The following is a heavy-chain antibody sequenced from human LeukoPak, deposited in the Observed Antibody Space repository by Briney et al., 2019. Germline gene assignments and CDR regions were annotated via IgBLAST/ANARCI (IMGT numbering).Heavy chain of an antibody. CDR1: GFPLSSYA. Sequence: GGSLRLSCAASGFPLSSYAMSWDRQASGKGLEWVSATSSSDPGTYYADSVKGRFTISRDNAKNSLYLQMNSLRAEDTAVYYCASPNPRIAARPYYYYMDVWGKGTTVTVSS. V-gene: IGHV3-21*01. CDR2: TSSSDPGT. CDR3: ASPNPRIAARPYYYYMDV. D-gene: IGHD6-6*01. J-gene: IGHJ6*03.